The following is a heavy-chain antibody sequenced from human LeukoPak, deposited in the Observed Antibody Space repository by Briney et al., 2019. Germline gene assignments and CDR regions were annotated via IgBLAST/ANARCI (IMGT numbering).Heavy chain of an antibody. Sequence: GGSLRLSCAASGFTFSSYSMNWVRQAPGKGLEWVSYISSSSSMIYYEDSVKGRFTISRDNAKNSLYLQMKSLRDEDTAIYYCARDYGDLPARVPYFDYWGQGTLVTVSS. V-gene: IGHV3-48*02. CDR1: GFTFSSYS. D-gene: IGHD4-17*01. J-gene: IGHJ4*02. CDR2: ISSSSSMI. CDR3: ARDYGDLPARVPYFDY.